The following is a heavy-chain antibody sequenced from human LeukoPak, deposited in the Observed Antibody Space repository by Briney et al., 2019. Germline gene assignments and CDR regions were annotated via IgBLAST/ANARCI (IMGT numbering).Heavy chain of an antibody. V-gene: IGHV2-5*01. D-gene: IGHD5-24*01. CDR1: GFSLSTSGEG. J-gene: IGHJ4*02. CDR3: AHSRRDGYNFGY. Sequence: SGPTLVKPTQTLTLTCTFSGFSLSTSGEGVGWIRQPPGKALEWLALIYWNDDKRYSPSLKSRLTITKDTSKNQVVLTMTNMDPVDTATYYCAHSRRDGYNFGYWGQGTLVTVSS. CDR2: IYWNDDK.